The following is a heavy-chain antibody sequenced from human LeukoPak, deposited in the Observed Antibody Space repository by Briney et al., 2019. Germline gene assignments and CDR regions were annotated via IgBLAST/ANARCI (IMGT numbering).Heavy chain of an antibody. V-gene: IGHV3-53*01. Sequence: GSLRLSCAASGFTVSSNYMSWVRQAPGKGLEWVSAIYSGGSTYYADSVKGRFTISRDKSKNTLYLQMNSLRAEDTAIYYCGARTVTTHYYGMDVWGQGTTVTVSS. D-gene: IGHD4-17*01. CDR2: IYSGGST. J-gene: IGHJ6*02. CDR3: GARTVTTHYYGMDV. CDR1: GFTVSSNY.